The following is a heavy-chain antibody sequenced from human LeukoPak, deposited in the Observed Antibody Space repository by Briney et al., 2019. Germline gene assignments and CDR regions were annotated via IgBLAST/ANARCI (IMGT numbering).Heavy chain of an antibody. V-gene: IGHV4-59*12. CDR2: IYYSGST. J-gene: IGHJ4*02. CDR3: ARDKRRGYSYGIDY. D-gene: IGHD5-18*01. CDR1: GASISSSY. Sequence: KSSEPLSLTCTVPGASISSSYWSWFRQPPGKGLEGIGYIYYSGSTNYNPSLKSRVTISVDTSKNQFSLKLSSVTAADTAVYYCARDKRRGYSYGIDYWGQGTLVTVSS.